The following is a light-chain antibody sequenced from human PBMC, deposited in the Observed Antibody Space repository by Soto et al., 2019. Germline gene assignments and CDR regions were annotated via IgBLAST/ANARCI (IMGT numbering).Light chain of an antibody. CDR1: RSLLHSNGYNY. CDR3: MQALQTPWT. CDR2: LGS. V-gene: IGKV2-28*01. Sequence: DIVMTQSPLSLPVTPGEPASISCRSSRSLLHSNGYNYLDWYLQKPGQSPHLLIYLGSNRASGVPDRFSGSGSGTDFTLKISRVEAEDVGVYYCMQALQTPWTFGQGTKVEIK. J-gene: IGKJ1*01.